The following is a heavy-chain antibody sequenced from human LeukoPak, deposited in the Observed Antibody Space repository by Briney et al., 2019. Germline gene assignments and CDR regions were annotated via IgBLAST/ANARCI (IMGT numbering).Heavy chain of an antibody. V-gene: IGHV3-30*04. CDR2: ISYDGITE. J-gene: IGHJ4*02. CDR3: AKDIATGWSIKYFFDY. D-gene: IGHD6-19*01. Sequence: GRSLRLSCEASGFAFSSSAMHWVRQAPGKGLEWVSLISYDGITEDYSDSVKGRFTISRDHFKNTLFLQMHSLRDEDTAVYYCAKDIATGWSIKYFFDYWGQGTLVTVSS. CDR1: GFAFSSSA.